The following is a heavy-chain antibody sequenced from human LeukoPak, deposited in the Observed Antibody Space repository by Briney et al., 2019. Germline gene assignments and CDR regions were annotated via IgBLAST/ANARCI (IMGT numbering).Heavy chain of an antibody. CDR1: GGTFSSYA. J-gene: IGHJ6*03. D-gene: IGHD4-17*01. CDR3: ARMGVDYGDYGYYYYYMDV. CDR2: IIPIFGTA. V-gene: IGHV1-69*05. Sequence: GASVKVSCKASGGTFSSYAISWVRQAPGQGLEWMGGIIPIFGTANYAQKFQGRVTITTDESTSTAYMELSSLRSEDTAVYYCARMGVDYGDYGYYYYYMDVWGKGTTVTVSS.